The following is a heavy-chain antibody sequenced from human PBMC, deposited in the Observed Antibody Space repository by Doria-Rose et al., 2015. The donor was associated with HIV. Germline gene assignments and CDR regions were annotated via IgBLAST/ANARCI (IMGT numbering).Heavy chain of an antibody. Sequence: QVQLQESGPGLVKPAETLSLTCTVSGGSISSYYWNWIRQPPGEGLEWIGYIYSSGSTHYNSSLKSRVTISIDTSKNQFSLKRGSVPAADTAVYYCARFRPSRGIYYSLDVWGKGTTVTVSS. CDR2: IYSSGST. J-gene: IGHJ6*03. D-gene: IGHD3-10*01. V-gene: IGHV4-4*09. CDR1: GGSISSYY. CDR3: ARFRPSRGIYYSLDV.